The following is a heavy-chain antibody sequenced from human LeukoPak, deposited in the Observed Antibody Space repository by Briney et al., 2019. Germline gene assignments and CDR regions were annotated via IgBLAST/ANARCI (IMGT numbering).Heavy chain of an antibody. CDR1: GYTFTSYY. J-gene: IGHJ4*02. Sequence: ASVKVSCKASGYTFTSYYMHWVRQAPGQGLEWMGIINPSGGSTSYAQKFQGRVTMTRDTSTSTVYMELSSLRSEGTAVCYCASSVAVAGTGFDYWGQGTLVTVSS. V-gene: IGHV1-46*01. CDR2: INPSGGST. D-gene: IGHD6-19*01. CDR3: ASSVAVAGTGFDY.